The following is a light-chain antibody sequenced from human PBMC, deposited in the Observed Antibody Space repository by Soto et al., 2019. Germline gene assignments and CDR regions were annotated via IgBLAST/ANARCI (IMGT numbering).Light chain of an antibody. J-gene: IGLJ3*02. V-gene: IGLV2-14*01. CDR3: SSYTTSDTWV. CDR2: EVS. Sequence: QSALTQPASVSGSPGQSITISCTATSSDLSDYNYVSWYQQHPGKAPKLIIYEVSNRPSGVSNRFSGSKSGNTASLSITGLQAEDEADYYCSSYTTSDTWVFGGGTKLTVL. CDR1: SSDLSDYNY.